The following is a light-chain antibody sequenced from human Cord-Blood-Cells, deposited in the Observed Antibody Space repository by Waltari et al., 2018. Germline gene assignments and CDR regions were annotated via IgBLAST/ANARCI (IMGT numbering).Light chain of an antibody. CDR1: QSISSY. J-gene: IGKJ2*01. CDR2: ASS. CDR3: QQSYGTPYT. V-gene: IGKV1-39*01. Sequence: DLQMTQSPSSLSASVGDRVNITCRASQSISSYLNWYQQKTGKAPKLLIYASSSLQSGVSSRFSGSVSGTDFTLTIGSLHPEDFATYDCQQSYGTPYTFGQGTKLESK.